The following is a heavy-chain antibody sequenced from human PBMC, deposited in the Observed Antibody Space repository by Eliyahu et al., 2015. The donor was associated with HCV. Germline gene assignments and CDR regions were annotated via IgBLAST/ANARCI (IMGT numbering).Heavy chain of an antibody. CDR1: GFSLSTSGMC. V-gene: IGHV2-70*15. CDR3: ALTYYYGSGSYYPPLIWFDP. J-gene: IGHJ5*02. Sequence: QVTLRESGPALVKPTQTLTLTCTFSGFSLSTSGMCVSWIRQPPGKALEWLARIDWDDDKYYSTSLKTRLTISKDTSKNQVVLTMTNMDPVDTATYYCALTYYYGSGSYYPPLIWFDPWGQGTLVTVSS. CDR2: IDWDDDK. D-gene: IGHD3-10*01.